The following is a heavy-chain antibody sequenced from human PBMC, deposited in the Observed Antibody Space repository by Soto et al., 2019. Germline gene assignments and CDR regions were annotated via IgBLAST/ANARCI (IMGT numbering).Heavy chain of an antibody. J-gene: IGHJ5*02. D-gene: IGHD2-2*01. CDR3: ARWLGYCSSTSCYNWFDP. V-gene: IGHV3-48*01. CDR2: ISSSSSTI. Sequence: EVQLVESGGGLVQPGGSLRLSCAASGFTFSSYSMNWVRQAPGKGLEWVSYISSSSSTIYYADSVKGRFTISRDNAKNSLYLQMNSLGAEDTAVYYCARWLGYCSSTSCYNWFDPWGQGTLVTVSS. CDR1: GFTFSSYS.